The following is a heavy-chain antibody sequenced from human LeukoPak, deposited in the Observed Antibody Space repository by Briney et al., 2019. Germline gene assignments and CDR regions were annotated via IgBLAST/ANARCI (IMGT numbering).Heavy chain of an antibody. CDR2: ISGSGGST. D-gene: IGHD5-18*01. V-gene: IGHV3-23*01. CDR3: ANSYGYSYAFDI. J-gene: IGHJ3*02. Sequence: GGSLRLSCAASGFIFSSYGMHWVRQAPGKGLEWVSAISGSGGSTYYADSVKGRFTISRDNSKNTLYLQMNSLRAEDTAVYYCANSYGYSYAFDIWGQGTMVTVSS. CDR1: GFIFSSYG.